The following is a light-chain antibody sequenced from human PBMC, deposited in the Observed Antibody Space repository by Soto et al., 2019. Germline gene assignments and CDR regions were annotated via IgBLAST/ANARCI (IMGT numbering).Light chain of an antibody. Sequence: QSVLTQPPSASGSPGQSVTISCTGTSSDVGAYNYVSWYQQLPGKAPKLIIYEVSKRPSGVPDRFSGSKSGNTASLTVSGLQAEDEADYYCTSYAGTYSFFYAFGTGTKLTVL. CDR2: EVS. CDR3: TSYAGTYSFFYA. J-gene: IGLJ1*01. V-gene: IGLV2-8*01. CDR1: SSDVGAYNY.